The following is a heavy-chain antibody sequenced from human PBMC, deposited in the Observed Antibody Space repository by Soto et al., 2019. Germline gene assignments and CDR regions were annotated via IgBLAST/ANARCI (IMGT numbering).Heavy chain of an antibody. J-gene: IGHJ6*03. D-gene: IGHD4-4*01. V-gene: IGHV3-49*03. CDR2: IRSKAYGGTT. CDR3: TRGLSVTTRLWYYYYMDV. Sequence: GRSLRLPCTASGLNFGDYAMSRISQNPRKGLEWVGFIRSKAYGGTTEYAASVKGRFTISRDDSKTIASLQMNSLKTEDTAVYYCTRGLSVTTRLWYYYYMDVWGKGTTVTVSS. CDR1: GLNFGDYA.